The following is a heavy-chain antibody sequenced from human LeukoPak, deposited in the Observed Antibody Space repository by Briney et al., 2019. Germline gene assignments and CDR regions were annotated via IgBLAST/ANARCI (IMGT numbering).Heavy chain of an antibody. V-gene: IGHV4-39*07. D-gene: IGHD4-23*01. CDR2: IYYSGST. CDR3: ARLTTVAYYYMDV. J-gene: IGHJ6*03. CDR1: GGSISSSSYY. Sequence: SETLSLTCTVSGGSISSSSYYWGWIRQPPGKGLEWIGSIYYSGSTYYNPSLKSRVTISVDTSKNQFSLKLSSVTAADTAVYYCARLTTVAYYYMDVWGKGTTVTVSS.